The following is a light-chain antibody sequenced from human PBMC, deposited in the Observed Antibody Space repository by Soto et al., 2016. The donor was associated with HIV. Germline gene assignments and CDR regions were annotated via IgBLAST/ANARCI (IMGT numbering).Light chain of an antibody. Sequence: SYELTQPPSVSVSPGQTASITCSGDKLGDRYACWYQQKPGQSPVLVIYQDTKRPSGIPERFSGSNSGNIATLTISGTQAMDEADYYCQAWDISTVVFGGGTKLTV. CDR2: QDT. J-gene: IGLJ2*01. V-gene: IGLV3-1*01. CDR3: QAWDISTVV. CDR1: KLGDRY.